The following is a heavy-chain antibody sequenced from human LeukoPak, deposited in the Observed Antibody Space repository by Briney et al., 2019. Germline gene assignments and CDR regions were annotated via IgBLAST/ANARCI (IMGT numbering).Heavy chain of an antibody. J-gene: IGHJ4*02. CDR2: IIPIFGTA. CDR1: GGTFSSYA. CDR3: AYQPDGYCSGGSCYDPDY. Sequence: SVKASCKASGGTFSSYAISWVRQAPGQGLEWMGGIIPIFGTANYAQKFQGRVTITADESTSTAYMELSSLRSEDTAVYYCAYQPDGYCSGGSCYDPDYWGQGTLVTVSS. D-gene: IGHD2-15*01. V-gene: IGHV1-69*13.